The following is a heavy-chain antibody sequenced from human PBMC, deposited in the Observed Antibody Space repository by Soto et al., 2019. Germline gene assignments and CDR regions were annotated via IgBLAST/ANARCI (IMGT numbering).Heavy chain of an antibody. CDR2: AYYSGST. CDR1: GAYISNYY. J-gene: IGHJ5*02. CDR3: ARTYCSGGSCYPGGNWFDP. V-gene: IGHV4-59*01. D-gene: IGHD2-15*01. Sequence: QVQLQESGPGLVQSSETLSLTCTVSGAYISNYYWSWIRQPPGKGLEWIGYAYYSGSTNYNPSLQSRVTMSVDTSKNQFSLKLNSVTAADTAVDYCARTYCSGGSCYPGGNWFDPWGQGTLVTVSS.